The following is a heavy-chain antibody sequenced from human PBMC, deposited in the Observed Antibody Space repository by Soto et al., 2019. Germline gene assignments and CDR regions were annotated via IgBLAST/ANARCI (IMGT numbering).Heavy chain of an antibody. CDR2: ISYEGSHT. CDR3: AKEVHCGGGSCSWSEGFDY. Sequence: QVPLVESGGGVVQPGRSLRLSCAASGFIFSSYGMHWVRQAPGKGLEWVAVISYEGSHTYYADSVKGRFTITRDNSKNTLYLQMNSLRPEDTAVYYCAKEVHCGGGSCSWSEGFDYWGQGTLLTVPS. J-gene: IGHJ4*02. CDR1: GFIFSSYG. V-gene: IGHV3-30*18. D-gene: IGHD2-15*01.